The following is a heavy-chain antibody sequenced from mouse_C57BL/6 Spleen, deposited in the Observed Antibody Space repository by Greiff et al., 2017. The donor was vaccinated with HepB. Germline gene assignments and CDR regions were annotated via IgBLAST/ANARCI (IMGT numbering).Heavy chain of an antibody. V-gene: IGHV1-7*01. CDR3: ARYDGYFFYAMDY. J-gene: IGHJ4*01. Sequence: VQRVESGAELAKPGASVKLSCKASGYTFTSYWMHWVKQRPGQGLEWIGYINPSSGYTKYNQKFKDKATLTADKSSSTAYMQLSSLTYEDSAVYYCARYDGYFFYAMDYWGQGTSVTVSS. CDR2: INPSSGYT. D-gene: IGHD2-3*01. CDR1: GYTFTSYW.